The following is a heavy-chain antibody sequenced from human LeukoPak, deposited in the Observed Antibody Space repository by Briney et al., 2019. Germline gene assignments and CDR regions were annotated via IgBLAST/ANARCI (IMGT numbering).Heavy chain of an antibody. CDR1: GYSISSGYY. J-gene: IGHJ4*02. CDR3: ARGGAATRAFFAY. D-gene: IGHD6-25*01. V-gene: IGHV4-38-2*02. Sequence: SETLSLTCTVSGYSISSGYYWGWIRQPPGQGLEWIGSIYHSGSTYYNPSLKSRVTISVDTSKNQFSLKLSSVTAADTSVYYCARGGAATRAFFAYWGQGTLVTVSS. CDR2: IYHSGST.